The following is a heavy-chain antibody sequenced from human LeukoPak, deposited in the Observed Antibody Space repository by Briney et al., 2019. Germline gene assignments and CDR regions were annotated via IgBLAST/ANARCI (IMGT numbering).Heavy chain of an antibody. V-gene: IGHV3-48*03. CDR3: ARDSSGWYYFDY. CDR2: ISRSSGSSI. D-gene: IGHD6-19*01. CDR1: GFTFSNYE. J-gene: IGHJ4*02. Sequence: GGSLRLSCAASGFTFSNYEMNWVRQAPGKGLEGVSYISRSSGSSIYYADSVKGRFTISRDNAKNSLYLQMNSLRAEDTAVYYCARDSSGWYYFDYWGQGILVTVSS.